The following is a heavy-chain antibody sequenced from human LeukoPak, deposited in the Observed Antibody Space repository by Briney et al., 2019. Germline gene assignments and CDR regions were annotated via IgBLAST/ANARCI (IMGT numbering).Heavy chain of an antibody. V-gene: IGHV3-30*04. CDR2: ISYDGSNK. CDR3: ARSLFGFGESWDDY. D-gene: IGHD3-10*01. J-gene: IGHJ4*02. CDR1: GFTFSSYA. Sequence: GRSLRPSCAASGFTFSSYAMHWVRQAPGKGLEWVAVISYDGSNKYYADSVKGRFTISRDNSKNTLYLQMNSLRAEDTAVYYCARSLFGFGESWDDYWGQGTLVTVSS.